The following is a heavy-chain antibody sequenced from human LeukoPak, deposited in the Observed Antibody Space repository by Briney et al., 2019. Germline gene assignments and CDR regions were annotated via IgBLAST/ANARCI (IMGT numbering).Heavy chain of an antibody. CDR2: IIPIFGTA. Sequence: ASVKVSCKASGGTFSSYAISWVRQAPGQGLEWMGRIIPIFGTANYAQKFQGRVTITTDESTSTAYMELSSLRSEDTAVYYFASLHTTVTKGWFDPWGQGTLVTVSS. V-gene: IGHV1-69*05. CDR1: GGTFSSYA. D-gene: IGHD4-17*01. J-gene: IGHJ5*02. CDR3: ASLHTTVTKGWFDP.